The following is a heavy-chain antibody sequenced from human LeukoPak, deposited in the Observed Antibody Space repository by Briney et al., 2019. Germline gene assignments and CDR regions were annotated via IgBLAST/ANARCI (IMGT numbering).Heavy chain of an antibody. CDR1: GFTFDRFW. CDR3: ARRPKHEAYFDY. J-gene: IGHJ4*02. CDR2: IKADASEE. V-gene: IGHV3-7*01. Sequence: GGSLRLSCVASGFTFDRFWMSWVRQAPGKGLEWVANIKADASEEKYLDSVKGRFKISRDNAEDSLFLQMNSLRAEDTAVYYCARRPKHEAYFDYWGQGALVTVSS.